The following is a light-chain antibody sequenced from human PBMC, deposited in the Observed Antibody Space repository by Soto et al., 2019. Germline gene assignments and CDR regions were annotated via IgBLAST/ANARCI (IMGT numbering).Light chain of an antibody. CDR1: QSVSSSY. CDR2: GAS. J-gene: IGKJ4*01. Sequence: EIVLTQSPGTLSLSPGERATVSCRASQSVSSSYLAWYQQKPGQAPRLLIYGASSRSTGIPDRFSGSGSGTDFTLTISRLEPEDFAVYYCQQYGSSPPPFGGGTKLEIK. V-gene: IGKV3-20*01. CDR3: QQYGSSPPP.